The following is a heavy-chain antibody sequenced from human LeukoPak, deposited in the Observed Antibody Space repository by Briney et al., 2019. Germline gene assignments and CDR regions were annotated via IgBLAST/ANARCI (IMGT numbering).Heavy chain of an antibody. D-gene: IGHD5-18*01. CDR3: ARGFTYGYVAFDI. V-gene: IGHV4-59*01. J-gene: IGHJ3*02. Sequence: SETLSLTCTVSGGSINNYYWSWIRQPPGKELEWIGYIGYSGSTNYNPSLKSRLTISIDTSKNQFSLQLRSVTAADTAVYYCARGFTYGYVAFDIWAKGQWSPSLQ. CDR1: GGSINNYY. CDR2: IGYSGST.